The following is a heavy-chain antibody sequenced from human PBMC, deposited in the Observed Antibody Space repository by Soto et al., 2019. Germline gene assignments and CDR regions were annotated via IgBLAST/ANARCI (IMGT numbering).Heavy chain of an antibody. V-gene: IGHV3-13*01. J-gene: IGHJ5*02. CDR3: VTGRPTHWYS. Sequence: ASVKVSCAASGFTFSSFDMHWVRQATGKGLEWVSGIGGAGDTYYPGSVKGRFTISRENAKNSLYLQMNSLRAGDTAVYYCVTGRPTHWYSWGQGTRGTVSS. CDR1: GFTFSSFD. CDR2: IGGAGDT. D-gene: IGHD1-20*01.